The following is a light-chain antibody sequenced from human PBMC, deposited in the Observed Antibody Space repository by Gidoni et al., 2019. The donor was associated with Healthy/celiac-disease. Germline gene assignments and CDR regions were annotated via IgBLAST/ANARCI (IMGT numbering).Light chain of an antibody. CDR1: SSDVGGYNY. J-gene: IGLJ2*01. CDR3: SSYTSSSTLL. CDR2: DVS. Sequence: QSALTQPASVSGSPGQSITISGTGTSSDVGGYNYVPWYQQHPGKATKLMIYDVSNRPSGVSNRFSGSKSGNTASLTISGLQAEDEADYYCSSYTSSSTLLFGGGTKLTVL. V-gene: IGLV2-14*01.